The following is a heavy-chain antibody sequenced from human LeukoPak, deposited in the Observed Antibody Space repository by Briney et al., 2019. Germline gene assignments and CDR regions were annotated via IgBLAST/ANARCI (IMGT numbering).Heavy chain of an antibody. D-gene: IGHD2-2*01. J-gene: IGHJ3*02. CDR3: ARSLYCSSTSCSDDAFDI. Sequence: SETLSLTCTVSGGSISSSSYYWGWIRQPPGKGLEWIGSIYYSGSTYYNPSLKSRVTISVDTSKNQFSLKLSSVTAADTAVYYCARSLYCSSTSCSDDAFDIWGQGTMVTVSS. CDR2: IYYSGST. V-gene: IGHV4-39*01. CDR1: GGSISSSSYY.